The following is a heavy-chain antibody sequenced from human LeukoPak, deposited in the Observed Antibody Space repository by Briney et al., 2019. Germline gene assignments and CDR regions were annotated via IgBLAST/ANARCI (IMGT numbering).Heavy chain of an antibody. D-gene: IGHD3-22*01. CDR2: ISGSGGST. J-gene: IGHJ4*02. Sequence: GGSLRLSCAASGFTFSSYAMSWVRQAPGKGLEWVLAISGSGGSTYYAGSVKGRFTISRDNSKNTLYLQMSSLRAEDTAVYYCAKDPEPYYYDSSGYYGDYWGQGTLVTVSS. CDR1: GFTFSSYA. V-gene: IGHV3-23*01. CDR3: AKDPEPYYYDSSGYYGDY.